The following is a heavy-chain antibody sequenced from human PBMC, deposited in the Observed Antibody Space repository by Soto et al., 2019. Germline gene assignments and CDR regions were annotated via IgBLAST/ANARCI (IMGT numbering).Heavy chain of an antibody. CDR2: ISAHNGNT. D-gene: IGHD1-1*01. J-gene: IGHJ4*02. V-gene: IGHV1-18*01. Sequence: QVHLVQSGAEVKKPGASVKVSCKGSGYGFTTYGITWVRQAPGQGLEWMAWISAHNGNTDYAQNLQGRVTVTRDTSTSTAYMELRSLRSDATDVYYWARGRYGDYWGQGALVTVSS. CDR3: ARGRYGDY. CDR1: GYGFTTYG.